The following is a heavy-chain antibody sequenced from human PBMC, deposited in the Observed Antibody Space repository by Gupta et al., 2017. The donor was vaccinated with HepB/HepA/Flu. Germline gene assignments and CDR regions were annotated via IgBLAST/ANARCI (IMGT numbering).Heavy chain of an antibody. J-gene: IGHJ6*02. D-gene: IGHD4-17*01. CDR3: ARVTVTTGYYYYGMDV. V-gene: IGHV1-46*01. CDR1: GYTFTSYY. Sequence: QVQLVQSGAEVKKPGASVKVSCKASGYTFTSYYMHWLRQAPGQGLEWMGIINPSGGSTSYAQKFQGRVTMTRDTSTSTVYMELSSLRSEDTAVYYCARVTVTTGYYYYGMDVWGQGTTVTVSS. CDR2: INPSGGST.